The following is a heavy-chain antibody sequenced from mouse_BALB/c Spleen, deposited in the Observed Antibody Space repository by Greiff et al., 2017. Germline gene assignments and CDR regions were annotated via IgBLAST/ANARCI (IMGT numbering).Heavy chain of an antibody. J-gene: IGHJ3*01. Sequence: VQLQQSGTVLARPGASVKMSCKASGYSFTSYWMHWVKQRPEQGLEWIGWIDPENGDTEYAPKFPGKATMTADTSSNTAYLQLSSLTSEDTAVYYCNAGWFAYWGQGTLVTVSA. CDR3: NAGWFAY. V-gene: IGHV14-4*02. CDR2: IDPENGDT. CDR1: GYSFTSYW.